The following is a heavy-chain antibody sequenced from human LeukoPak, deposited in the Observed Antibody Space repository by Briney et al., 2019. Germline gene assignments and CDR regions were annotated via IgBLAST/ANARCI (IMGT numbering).Heavy chain of an antibody. J-gene: IGHJ5*02. CDR2: ISSSSSYI. Sequence: GGSLRLSCAASGFTFSSYSMNWVRQAPGKGLEWVSSISSSSSYIYYADSVKGRFTISRDNAKNSLYLQMNSLRAEDTAVYYCAKDRYKDWLNWFDPWGQGTLVTASS. CDR1: GFTFSSYS. D-gene: IGHD3-9*01. CDR3: AKDRYKDWLNWFDP. V-gene: IGHV3-21*04.